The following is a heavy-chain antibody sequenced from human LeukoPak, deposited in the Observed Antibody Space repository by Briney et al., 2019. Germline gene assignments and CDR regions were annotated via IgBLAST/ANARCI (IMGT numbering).Heavy chain of an antibody. CDR2: VFYIGTA. Sequence: SETLSLTCTVSGGSISNYYWSWIRQPPGKALEWIGYVFYIGTANYNPSLKSRVTISVDVSKNQFSLRLRSVSAADTAFYYCARGRGYGDFWGQGTLVTVSS. D-gene: IGHD5-18*01. J-gene: IGHJ4*02. CDR1: GGSISNYY. CDR3: ARGRGYGDF. V-gene: IGHV4-59*01.